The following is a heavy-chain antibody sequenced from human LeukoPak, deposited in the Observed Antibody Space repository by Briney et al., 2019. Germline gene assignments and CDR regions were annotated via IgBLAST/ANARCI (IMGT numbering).Heavy chain of an antibody. J-gene: IGHJ4*02. CDR2: ISYDGSNK. CDR1: GFTFSSYA. CDR3: ARVENYSSSSPFDY. D-gene: IGHD6-13*01. Sequence: GGSLRLSCAASGFTFSSYAMHWVRQAPGKGLEWVAVISYDGSNKYYADSVKGRFTISRDNSKNTLYLQMNSLRAEDTAVYYCARVENYSSSSPFDYWGQGTLVTVSS. V-gene: IGHV3-30-3*01.